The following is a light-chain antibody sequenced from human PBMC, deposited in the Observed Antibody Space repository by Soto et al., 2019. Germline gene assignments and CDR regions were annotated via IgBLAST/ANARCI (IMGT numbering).Light chain of an antibody. J-gene: IGLJ1*01. CDR1: SSDVGGYNY. CDR2: EVS. CDR3: CSYAGDNSFV. V-gene: IGLV2-8*01. Sequence: QSALTKPPSASGSPGQSVTISCPGTSSDVGGYNYVSWYQEHPGKAPKVVIYEVSKRPSGVPDRFSGSKSGNTASLTVSGLQADDEADYSCCSYAGDNSFVFGTGTKVTVL.